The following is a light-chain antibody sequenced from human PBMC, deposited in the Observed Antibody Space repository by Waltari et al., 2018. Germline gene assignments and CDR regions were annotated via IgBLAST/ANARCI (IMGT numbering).Light chain of an antibody. J-gene: IGLJ2*01. CDR2: IDGGGGH. CDR1: SEHSASA. Sequence: QLAVTQSPSASASLGASVKPTCPLSSEHSASAIAWHQHQPEKGPRFLMKIDGGGGHTKGDGIPDRFSGFNSGAERYLTISSLQYEDEAAYYCQTWDPDTVVFGGGTKLTV. V-gene: IGLV4-69*01. CDR3: QTWDPDTVV.